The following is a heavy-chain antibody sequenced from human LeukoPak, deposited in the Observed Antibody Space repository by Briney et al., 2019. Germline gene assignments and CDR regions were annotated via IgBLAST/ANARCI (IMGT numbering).Heavy chain of an antibody. J-gene: IGHJ4*02. D-gene: IGHD3-22*01. CDR3: ARLITMIVVPLGYFDY. CDR1: GGSISSYY. CDR2: IYYSGST. V-gene: IGHV4-59*08. Sequence: SETLSLTCTVSGGSISSYYWSWIRQPPGKGLEWVGYIYYSGSTNYNPSLKSRVTISVDASKNQFSLKLSSVTAADTAVYYCARLITMIVVPLGYFDYWGQGTLVTVSS.